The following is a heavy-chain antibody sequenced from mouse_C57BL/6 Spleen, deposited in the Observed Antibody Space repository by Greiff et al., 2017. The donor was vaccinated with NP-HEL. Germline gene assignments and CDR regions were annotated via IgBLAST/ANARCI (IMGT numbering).Heavy chain of an antibody. CDR1: GYTFTDYY. Sequence: EVQLQQSGPVLVKPGASVKMSCKASGYTFTDYYMNWVKQSHGKSLEWIGVINPYNGGTSYNQKFKGKATLTVDKSSSTAYMELNSLTSEDSAVYYGARFQTAQATGRYYFDYWGQGTTLTVSS. CDR2: INPYNGGT. V-gene: IGHV1-19*01. CDR3: ARFQTAQATGRYYFDY. D-gene: IGHD3-2*02. J-gene: IGHJ2*01.